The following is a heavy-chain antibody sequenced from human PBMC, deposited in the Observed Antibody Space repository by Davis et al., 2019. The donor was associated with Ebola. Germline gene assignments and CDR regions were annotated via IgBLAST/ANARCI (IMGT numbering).Heavy chain of an antibody. D-gene: IGHD3-10*01. Sequence: ASVKVSCKASGGTFSSYAISWVRQAPGQGLEWMGWIDPKTGDTKYARKFQGRVTMTRDTSLSTVYMELTSLRSDDTAVYYCARDLSYSYYYHYYGMDVWGQGTTVTVSS. V-gene: IGHV1-2*02. J-gene: IGHJ6*02. CDR2: IDPKTGDT. CDR1: GGTFSSYA. CDR3: ARDLSYSYYYHYYGMDV.